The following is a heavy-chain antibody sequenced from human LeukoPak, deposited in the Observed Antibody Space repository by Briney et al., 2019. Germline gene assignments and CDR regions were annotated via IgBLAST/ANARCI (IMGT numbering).Heavy chain of an antibody. CDR1: EYTFTGYY. CDR3: AREAYASGSFRTDYYYMDV. V-gene: IGHV1-2*02. Sequence: VASVKVSCKASEYTFTGYYMHWVRQAPGQGLEWMGWISPTSGGTNYQGRVTMTRDTSISTAYMELSRLRSDDTAVYYCAREAYASGSFRTDYYYMDVWGKGTTVTISS. CDR2: ISPTSGGT. D-gene: IGHD3-10*01. J-gene: IGHJ6*03.